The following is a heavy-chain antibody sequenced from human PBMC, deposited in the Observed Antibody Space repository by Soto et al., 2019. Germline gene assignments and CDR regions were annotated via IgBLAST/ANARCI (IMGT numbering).Heavy chain of an antibody. Sequence: SETLSLTCTVSGGSISSGDYYWSWIRQPPGQGLEGIGYIYYSGSTYYNPSLKNRVTISVDTSKNQFSLKLSSVTAADTAVYCCARAIVGATWDYWGQGTLVTVSS. J-gene: IGHJ4*02. D-gene: IGHD1-26*01. CDR2: IYYSGST. V-gene: IGHV4-30-4*01. CDR1: GGSISSGDYY. CDR3: ARAIVGATWDY.